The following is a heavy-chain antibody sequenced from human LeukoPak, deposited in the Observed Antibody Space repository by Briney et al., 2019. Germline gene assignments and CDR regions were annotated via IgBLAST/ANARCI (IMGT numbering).Heavy chain of an antibody. Sequence: PGGSLRLSCAAYGLTSNIYWMHWARQVPGKGLVWVARINGDGSSLSYADSVEGRFTISRDNAKNTLYLQMSSLRVEDTGVYYCARGRGPYGWFDPWGQGTLVTVSS. V-gene: IGHV3-74*01. D-gene: IGHD3-10*01. CDR1: GLTSNIYW. J-gene: IGHJ5*02. CDR3: ARGRGPYGWFDP. CDR2: INGDGSSL.